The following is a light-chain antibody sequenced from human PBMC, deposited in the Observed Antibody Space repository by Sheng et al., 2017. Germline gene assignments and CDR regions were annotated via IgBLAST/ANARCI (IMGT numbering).Light chain of an antibody. J-gene: IGKJ4*01. V-gene: IGKV3-11*01. CDR3: QQYGSAPRT. Sequence: EIVLTQSPATLSLSPGERATLSCRASQSITNFLAWYQQKPGQAPRLLIYDASNRATGIPARFSGSGSGTDFTLTISSLEPEDFAVYYCQQYGSAPRTFGGGTEGGGSN. CDR2: DAS. CDR1: QSITNF.